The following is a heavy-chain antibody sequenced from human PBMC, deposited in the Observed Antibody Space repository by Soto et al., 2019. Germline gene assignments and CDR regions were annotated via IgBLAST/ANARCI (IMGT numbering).Heavy chain of an antibody. Sequence: PGGSLRLSCAASGFTFSDYYISWIRQAPGKGLEWVSYISSSGSTIYYADSVKGRFTISRDNAKNSLYLQMNSLRAEDTAVYYCARVKGPGHYYYYMDVWGKGTTVTVSS. CDR3: ARVKGPGHYYYYMDV. J-gene: IGHJ6*03. CDR2: ISSSGSTI. V-gene: IGHV3-11*01. CDR1: GFTFSDYY.